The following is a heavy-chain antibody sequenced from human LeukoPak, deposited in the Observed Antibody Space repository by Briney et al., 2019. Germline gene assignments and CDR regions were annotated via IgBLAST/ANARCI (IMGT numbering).Heavy chain of an antibody. J-gene: IGHJ2*01. D-gene: IGHD3-22*01. CDR2: INHSGST. Sequence: SETLSLICAVYGGSFSGYYWSWIRQPPGKGLEWIGEINHSGSTNYNPSLKSRVTISVDTSKNQFSLKLSSVTAADTAVYYCARGRITMIVVVIPPRYFDLWGRGTLVTVSS. V-gene: IGHV4-34*01. CDR3: ARGRITMIVVVIPPRYFDL. CDR1: GGSFSGYY.